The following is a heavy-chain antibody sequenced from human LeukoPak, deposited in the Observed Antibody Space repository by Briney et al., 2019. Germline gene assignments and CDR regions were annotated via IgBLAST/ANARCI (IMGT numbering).Heavy chain of an antibody. CDR3: ARGGIITSYAFEI. J-gene: IGHJ3*02. CDR2: ISSTSNYI. V-gene: IGHV3-21*01. Sequence: GGSLRLSCAASGFTFSTYAISWVRQAPGKGLEWVSCISSTSNYIFYADSVRGRFTISRDNAKNSLYQQMDSLRAEDTAVYYCARGGIITSYAFEIWGQGAMVTVSS. CDR1: GFTFSTYA. D-gene: IGHD1-26*01.